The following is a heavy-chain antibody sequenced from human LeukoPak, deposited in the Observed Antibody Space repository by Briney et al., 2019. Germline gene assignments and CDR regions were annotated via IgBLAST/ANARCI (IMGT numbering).Heavy chain of an antibody. V-gene: IGHV4-34*01. J-gene: IGHJ4*02. CDR1: GGSFSGYY. Sequence: PSETLSLTCAVYGGSFSGYYWSWIRQPPGNGLEWIGEINHSGSTNYNPSLKSRVTISVDTSKNQFSLKLSSVTAADTAVYYCAREGGGYIEGWGQGTLVTVSS. CDR3: AREGGGYIEG. CDR2: INHSGST. D-gene: IGHD3-9*01.